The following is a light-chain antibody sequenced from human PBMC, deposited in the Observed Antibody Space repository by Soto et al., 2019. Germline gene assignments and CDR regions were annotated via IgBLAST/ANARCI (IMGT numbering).Light chain of an antibody. V-gene: IGKV2-28*01. Sequence: VLTQSPVTLAVTPGEPASISCRSSQSLLHPNVNTFLHRYLQKPGQSPQLLIYLASKRASGVPDRVSGSGSGTAFTLKISSLEAEDAGIDYGIQSLHSPLAFGGGTKVDMK. CDR2: LAS. CDR1: QSLLHPNVNTF. CDR3: IQSLHSPLA. J-gene: IGKJ4*01.